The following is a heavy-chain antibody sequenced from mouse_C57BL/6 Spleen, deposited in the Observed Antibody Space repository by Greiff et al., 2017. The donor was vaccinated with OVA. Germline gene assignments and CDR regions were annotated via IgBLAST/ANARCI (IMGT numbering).Heavy chain of an antibody. J-gene: IGHJ3*01. CDR2: IDPISGGT. CDR1: GYTFTSYW. Sequence: VQLQQPGAELVKPGASVKLSCKASGYTFTSYWMHWVKQRPGRGLEWIGRIDPISGGTKYNEKFKSKATLTVDKPSSTAYMQLSSLTSEDSAVYYCAREDYDEGFAYWGQGTLVTVSA. CDR3: AREDYDEGFAY. V-gene: IGHV1-72*01. D-gene: IGHD2-4*01.